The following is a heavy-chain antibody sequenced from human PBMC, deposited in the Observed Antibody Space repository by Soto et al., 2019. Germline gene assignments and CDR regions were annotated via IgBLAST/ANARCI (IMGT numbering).Heavy chain of an antibody. CDR2: IYYSGDT. V-gene: IGHV4-39*01. D-gene: IGHD2-15*01. CDR3: ARNQPQRYCSGGTCRPAYGMDV. J-gene: IGHJ6*02. Sequence: PSETLSLTCTVSRGSISSDSFYWAWIRQPPGKGPEWIGIIYYSGDTYYNPSLAGRLTMSGDTSNQFSLPLRSVTAADTALYYCARNQPQRYCSGGTCRPAYGMDVWGQGTTVTVSS. CDR1: RGSISSDSFY.